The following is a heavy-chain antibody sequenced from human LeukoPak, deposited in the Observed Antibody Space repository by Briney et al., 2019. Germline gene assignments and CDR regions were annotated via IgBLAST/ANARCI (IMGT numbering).Heavy chain of an antibody. CDR2: IYSGGST. CDR3: ASREAY. CDR1: GFTFSSYS. Sequence: GGSLRLSCAASGFTFSSYSMSWVRQAPGKGLEWVSVIYSGGSTYYADSVKGRFTISRDNSKNTLYLQMNSLRAEDTAVYYCASREAYWGQGTLVTVSS. V-gene: IGHV3-66*01. J-gene: IGHJ4*02.